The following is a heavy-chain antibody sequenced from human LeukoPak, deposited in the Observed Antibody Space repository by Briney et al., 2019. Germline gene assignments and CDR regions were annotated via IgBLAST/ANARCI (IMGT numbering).Heavy chain of an antibody. D-gene: IGHD5-24*01. Sequence: GGSLRLSCAASGFTFSSYTMNWVRQAPGKGLEWVSSISSSSSYIYYADSVKGRFTISRDNAKNSLYLQMNSLRAEDTALHYCAKDRSGDGYNFDYWGQGTLLTVSS. CDR3: AKDRSGDGYNFDY. V-gene: IGHV3-21*04. CDR1: GFTFSSYT. J-gene: IGHJ4*02. CDR2: ISSSSSYI.